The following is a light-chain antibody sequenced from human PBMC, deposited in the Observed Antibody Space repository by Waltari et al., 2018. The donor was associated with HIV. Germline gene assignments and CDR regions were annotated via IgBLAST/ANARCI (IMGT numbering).Light chain of an antibody. CDR2: SNN. Sequence: QSVLTQPPSASGTPGQRVTISCSGSSSNLGSNTVNWYQQLPGTAPKLLIYSNNQRPSGVPDRFSGSKSGTSASLAISGLQSEDEADYYCAAWDGSLNGRVVFGGGTKLTVL. CDR3: AAWDGSLNGRVV. J-gene: IGLJ2*01. CDR1: SSNLGSNT. V-gene: IGLV1-44*01.